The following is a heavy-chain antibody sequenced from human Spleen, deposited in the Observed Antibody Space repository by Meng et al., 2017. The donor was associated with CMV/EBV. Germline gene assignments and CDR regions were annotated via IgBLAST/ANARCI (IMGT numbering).Heavy chain of an antibody. CDR1: GVSVSSGSYY. CDR2: IYYSGST. V-gene: IGHV4-61*01. J-gene: IGHJ5*02. CDR3: ARDTGGSGSLRFDP. Sequence: SGVSVSSGSYYCSWIRQPPGKGLEWIGYIYYSGSTNYNPSLKSRVTISVDTSKNQFSLKLSSVTAADTAVYYCARDTGGSGSLRFDPWGQGTLVTVSS. D-gene: IGHD3-10*01.